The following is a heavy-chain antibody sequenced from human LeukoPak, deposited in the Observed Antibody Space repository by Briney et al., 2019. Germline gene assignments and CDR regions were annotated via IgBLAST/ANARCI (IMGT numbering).Heavy chain of an antibody. J-gene: IGHJ4*02. CDR2: ISSSSSYI. Sequence: GGSLRLSCAASGFTFSSYSMNWVRQAPGKGLEWVSSISSSSSYIYYADSVKGRFTISRDNAKNSLYLQMNSLRAEDTAVYYCARGRYSGYDYQGYGFLWGQGTLVTVSS. D-gene: IGHD5-12*01. CDR3: ARGRYSGYDYQGYGFL. CDR1: GFTFSSYS. V-gene: IGHV3-21*01.